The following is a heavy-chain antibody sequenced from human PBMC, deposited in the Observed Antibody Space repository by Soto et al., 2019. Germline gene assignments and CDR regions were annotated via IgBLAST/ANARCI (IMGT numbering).Heavy chain of an antibody. CDR3: LAGSHFGDY. CDR1: GFTFSSYG. Sequence: QVQLVESGGGVVQPGRSLRLSCAASGFTFSSYGMQWVRQAPGKGLDWVAVIWSDESNKYYADSVKGRFTVSRDNSKNTLYLQMNSLRADDTAVYYCLAGSHFGDYWDQGTLVTVSS. V-gene: IGHV3-33*01. D-gene: IGHD6-13*01. J-gene: IGHJ4*02. CDR2: IWSDESNK.